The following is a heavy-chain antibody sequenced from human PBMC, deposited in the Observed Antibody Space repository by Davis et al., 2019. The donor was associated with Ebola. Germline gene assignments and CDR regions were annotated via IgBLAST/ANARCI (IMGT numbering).Heavy chain of an antibody. CDR3: ARDGPDYYGLDV. J-gene: IGHJ6*02. V-gene: IGHV1-69*13. CDR2: IIPIFGTA. Sequence: SVKVSCKASGGTFSSYAISWVRQAPGQGLEWMGGIIPIFGTANYAQKFQGRVTITADESTSTAYMELRSLRSEDTAVYYCARDGPDYYGLDVWGQGTAVTVSS. CDR1: GGTFSSYA.